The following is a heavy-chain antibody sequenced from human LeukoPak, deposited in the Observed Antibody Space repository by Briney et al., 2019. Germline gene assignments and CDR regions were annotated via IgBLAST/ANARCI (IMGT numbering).Heavy chain of an antibody. CDR2: IIPNFGTA. V-gene: IGHV1-69*13. J-gene: IGHJ6*02. CDR3: ATHYCSGGSCYSGAYYYYDMDV. CDR1: GGTFSSYA. D-gene: IGHD2-15*01. Sequence: ASVTVSCKASGGTFSSYAISWVRQAPGQGLEWMGGIIPNFGTANYAQKFQGRVTITADESTSTAYMELSSLRSEDTAVYYCATHYCSGGSCYSGAYYYYDMDVWGQGTTVTVSS.